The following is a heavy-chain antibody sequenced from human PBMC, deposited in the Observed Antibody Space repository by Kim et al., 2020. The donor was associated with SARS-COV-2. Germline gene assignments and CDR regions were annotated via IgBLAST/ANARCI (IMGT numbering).Heavy chain of an antibody. CDR3: AKRSYSGYDPFDY. V-gene: IGHV3-23*01. CDR1: GFTFSSYA. J-gene: IGHJ4*02. D-gene: IGHD5-12*01. CDR2: ISSSGGTT. Sequence: GGSLRLSCAASGFTFSSYAMSWVRQAPGKGLEWVSSISSSGGTTYYADSVKGRFTISRDNSKNTLYLQMNSLRAEDTALYYCAKRSYSGYDPFDYWGQGTLVTVSS.